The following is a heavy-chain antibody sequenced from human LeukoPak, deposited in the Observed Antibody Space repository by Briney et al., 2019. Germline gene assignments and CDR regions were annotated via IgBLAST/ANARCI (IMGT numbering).Heavy chain of an antibody. CDR1: GFTFSSYS. D-gene: IGHD6-13*01. Sequence: GSLRLSCAASGFTFSSYSMNWVRQAPGKGLEWVSYISSSSSTIYYADSVKGRFTISRDNAKNSLYLQMNSLRAEDTAVYYCAREWKYGRGSSWYGAFDYWGQGILVTVSS. V-gene: IGHV3-48*01. CDR3: AREWKYGRGSSWYGAFDY. J-gene: IGHJ4*02. CDR2: ISSSSSTI.